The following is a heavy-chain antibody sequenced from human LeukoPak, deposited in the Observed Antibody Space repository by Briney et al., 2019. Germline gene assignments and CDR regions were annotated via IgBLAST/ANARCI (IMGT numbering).Heavy chain of an antibody. CDR3: ARARRRFDP. Sequence: KSSETLSLTCAVYGGSFSGYYWSWIRQPPGEGLEWIGEINHSGSTNYNPSLKSRVTISVDTSKNQFSLKLSSVTAADTAVYYCARARRRFDPWGQGTLVTVSS. V-gene: IGHV4-34*01. CDR2: INHSGST. CDR1: GGSFSGYY. J-gene: IGHJ5*02.